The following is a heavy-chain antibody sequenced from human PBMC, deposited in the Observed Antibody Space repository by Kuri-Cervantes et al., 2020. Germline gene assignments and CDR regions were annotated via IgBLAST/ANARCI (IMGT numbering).Heavy chain of an antibody. Sequence: GGSLRLSCAASGFSFSSYSMNWVRQAPGKGLEWVASISSSGFFIHYADSLKGRFTISRDNAQNSLFLQMNSLRGEDTAIYYCVREETAAADAFDFWGQGTMVTVSS. D-gene: IGHD6-13*01. CDR3: VREETAAADAFDF. CDR1: GFSFSSYS. J-gene: IGHJ3*01. V-gene: IGHV3-21*01. CDR2: ISSSGFFI.